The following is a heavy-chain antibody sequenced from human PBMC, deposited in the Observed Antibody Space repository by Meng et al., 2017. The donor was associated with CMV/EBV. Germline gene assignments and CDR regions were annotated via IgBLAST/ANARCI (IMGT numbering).Heavy chain of an antibody. CDR1: GFTFSSYG. CDR3: AKGPYCSSTSCYYYYYGMDV. CDR2: IRYDGSNK. D-gene: IGHD2-2*01. J-gene: IGHJ6*02. V-gene: IGHV3-30*02. Sequence: GESLKISCAASGFTFSSYGMHWVRQAPGKGLEWVAFIRYDGSNKYYADSVKGRFTISRDNSKNTLYLQMNSLRAEDTAVYYCAKGPYCSSTSCYYYYYGMDVWGQGTTVTVS.